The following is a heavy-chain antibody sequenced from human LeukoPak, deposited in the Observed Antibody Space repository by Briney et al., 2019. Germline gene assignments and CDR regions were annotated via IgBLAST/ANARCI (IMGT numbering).Heavy chain of an antibody. CDR2: IKSKTDGCTT. V-gene: IGHV3-15*01. Sequence: GGSLRLSCAASGFTFSNAWMSWVRQPPGKGLEGVGRIKSKTDGCTTDYAAPVKGIFTISRDDSKNTLYLQMNSLKTEDTAVYSCTTPPGGYCSSTSCPRAFDIWGQGTMVTVSS. J-gene: IGHJ3*02. CDR3: TTPPGGYCSSTSCPRAFDI. D-gene: IGHD2-2*01. CDR1: GFTFSNAW.